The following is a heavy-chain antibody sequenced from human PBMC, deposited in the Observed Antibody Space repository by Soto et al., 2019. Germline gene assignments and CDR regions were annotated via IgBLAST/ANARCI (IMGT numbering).Heavy chain of an antibody. D-gene: IGHD1-26*01. CDR3: ARTHSGSYYSVFNY. V-gene: IGHV4-38-2*01. Sequence: SETLSLTCRVSNFSIISGYYWGFIRQSPGKGLEWIASIYRSGTTSYNPSLKSRVTISVDPSKNQFSLMLTAVTAADTAVYYCARTHSGSYYSVFNYWGRGSLVTVSS. J-gene: IGHJ4*02. CDR2: IYRSGTT. CDR1: NFSIISGYY.